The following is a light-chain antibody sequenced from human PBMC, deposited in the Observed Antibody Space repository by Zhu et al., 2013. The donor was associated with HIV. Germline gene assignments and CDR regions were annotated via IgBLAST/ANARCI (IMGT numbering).Light chain of an antibody. CDR2: GAS. J-gene: IGKJ2*03. CDR3: QKYNSAPYS. Sequence: EIVLTQSPGTLSLSPGERATLSCRASQSVSRFLAWYQQKPGQAPRLLIYGASTRATGIPARFSGSGSGTEFALTISSLQSEDVATYYCQKYNSAPYSFGQGTKLEIK. V-gene: IGKV3-15*01. CDR1: QSVSRF.